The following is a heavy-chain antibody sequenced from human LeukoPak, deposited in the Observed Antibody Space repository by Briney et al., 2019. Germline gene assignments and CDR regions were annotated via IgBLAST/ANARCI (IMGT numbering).Heavy chain of an antibody. Sequence: SETLSLTCAVYGGSFSGYYWSWIRQPPGKGLEWIGEINHSGSTNYNPSLKSRVTISVDTSKNQFSLKLSSVTAADTAVYYCASGSYSFYYMDVWGKGTTVTVSS. D-gene: IGHD1-26*01. CDR2: INHSGST. J-gene: IGHJ6*03. CDR3: ASGSYSFYYMDV. CDR1: GGSFSGYY. V-gene: IGHV4-34*01.